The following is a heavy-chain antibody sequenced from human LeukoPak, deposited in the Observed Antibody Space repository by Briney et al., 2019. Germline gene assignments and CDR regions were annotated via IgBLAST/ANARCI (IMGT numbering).Heavy chain of an antibody. D-gene: IGHD3-22*01. CDR3: AKSRDSSGYYLSYFDY. Sequence: GGSLRLSCAASGFSSSSYAMSWVRQAPGKGLEWVSTIRGSGTNTDYADSVKGRFTISRDNSKNTLYLQMNSLRAGDTAVYYCAKSRDSSGYYLSYFDYWGQGTLVTASS. V-gene: IGHV3-23*01. CDR1: GFSSSSYA. J-gene: IGHJ4*02. CDR2: IRGSGTNT.